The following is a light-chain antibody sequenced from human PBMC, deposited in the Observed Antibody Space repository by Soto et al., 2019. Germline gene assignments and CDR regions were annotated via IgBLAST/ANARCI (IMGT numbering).Light chain of an antibody. CDR2: AAS. CDR3: QQYYSYPPIT. CDR1: QGISSY. V-gene: IGKV1-8*01. Sequence: RMTQSPSSFSASTGDRVTITCRASQGISSYLAWYQQKPGKAPKLLIYAASTLQSGVPSRFSGSGSGTDFTLTISCLQSEDFATYYCQQYYSYPPITFGQGTRLEIK. J-gene: IGKJ5*01.